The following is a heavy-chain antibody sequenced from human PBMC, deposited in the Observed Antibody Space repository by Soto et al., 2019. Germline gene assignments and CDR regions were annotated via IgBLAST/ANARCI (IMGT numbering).Heavy chain of an antibody. CDR1: GFTFTSYG. CDR3: SRRGSSWQPHEDY. V-gene: IGHV1-18*01. CDR2: VSAYNGNT. J-gene: IGHJ4*02. Sequence: QVQLVQSGAEVKKPGASMKVSCKASGFTFTSYGISWVRQAPGQGLEWMGWVSAYNGNTHYAQKLQGRVTMTTDTSTTTAYMQLRSLRSDDTAVYYCSRRGSSWQPHEDYWGQGTLVTVSS. D-gene: IGHD6-13*01.